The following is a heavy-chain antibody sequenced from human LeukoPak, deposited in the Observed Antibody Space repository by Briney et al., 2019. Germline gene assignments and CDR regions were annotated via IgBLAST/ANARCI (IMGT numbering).Heavy chain of an antibody. CDR3: ARDLTKAVAGRYGYYYYYMDV. D-gene: IGHD6-19*01. Sequence: GGSLRLSCAASGFTFSSYSMSWVRQAPGKGLEWVSSISSSSSYIYYADSVKGRFSISRDNAKNSLYLQMNSLRAEDTAVYYCARDLTKAVAGRYGYYYYYMDVWGKGTTVTVSS. CDR2: ISSSSSYI. J-gene: IGHJ6*03. CDR1: GFTFSSYS. V-gene: IGHV3-21*01.